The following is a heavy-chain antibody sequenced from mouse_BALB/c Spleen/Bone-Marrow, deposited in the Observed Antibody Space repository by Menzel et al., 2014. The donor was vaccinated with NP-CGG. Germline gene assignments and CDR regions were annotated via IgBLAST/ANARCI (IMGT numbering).Heavy chain of an antibody. CDR2: IYPGDGYT. V-gene: IGHV1-80*01. Sequence: VQLQQSGAELVRPGSSVKISCDSSGYVFSTYWINWVKQRPGQGLEWIGQIYPGDGYTDYNGKFKDKATLTADKSSNTAYMQLSSLTSEDSAVYFCARGGISVDYWGQGTTLTVSS. J-gene: IGHJ2*01. CDR3: ARGGISVDY. CDR1: GYVFSTYW.